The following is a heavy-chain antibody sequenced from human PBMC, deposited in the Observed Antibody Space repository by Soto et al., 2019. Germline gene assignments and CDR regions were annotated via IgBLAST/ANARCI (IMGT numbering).Heavy chain of an antibody. D-gene: IGHD6-13*01. CDR2: IIPIFGTA. CDR1: GGTFSSYA. V-gene: IGHV1-69*13. CDR3: ARDGKKASSSRYNWFDP. J-gene: IGHJ5*02. Sequence: WASVKVSCKASGGTFSSYAISWVRQAPGQGLEWMGGIIPIFGTANYAQKFQGRVTITADESTSTAYMELSSLRSEDTAVYYCARDGKKASSSRYNWFDPWGQGTLVTVSS.